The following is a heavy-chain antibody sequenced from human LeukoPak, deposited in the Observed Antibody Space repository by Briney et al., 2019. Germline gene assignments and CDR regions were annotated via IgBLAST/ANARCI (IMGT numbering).Heavy chain of an antibody. V-gene: IGHV3-7*01. CDR2: IKQDGSEK. CDR1: GFTFSSYW. D-gene: IGHD7-27*01. J-gene: IGHJ4*02. Sequence: GGSLRLSCAASGFTFSSYWMSWVRQAPGKGLEWVANIKQDGSEKYYVDSVKGRFTISRDNAKNSLYLQMNSLRAEDTAVYYCAIDRLTGGIPNPLDYWGQGTLVTVSS. CDR3: AIDRLTGGIPNPLDY.